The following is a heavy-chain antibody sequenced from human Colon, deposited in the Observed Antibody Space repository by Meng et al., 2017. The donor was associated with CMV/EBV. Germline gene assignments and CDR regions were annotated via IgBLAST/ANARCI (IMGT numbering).Heavy chain of an antibody. D-gene: IGHD4-11*01. Sequence: ASVKVSCKASGYTFTGYYMHWVRQAPGQGLEWMGWINPNSGGTNYAQKFQGRVTMTRDTSISTAYMELSRLRSDDTAVYYCARESDYSNGGWCDPWGQGTLVTVSS. V-gene: IGHV1-2*02. CDR3: ARESDYSNGGWCDP. CDR2: INPNSGGT. CDR1: GYTFTGYY. J-gene: IGHJ5*02.